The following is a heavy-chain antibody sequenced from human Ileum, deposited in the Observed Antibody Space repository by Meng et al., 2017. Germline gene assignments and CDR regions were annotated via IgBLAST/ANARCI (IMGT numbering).Heavy chain of an antibody. CDR2: MSFDGSKI. CDR3: AFGVCGSNCYYLES. CDR1: GFTFSSYG. Sequence: QVQLVESGGVVVQLGVSLRLSCAASGFTFSSYGLHWVRQAPGKGLEWVALMSFDGSKIFYGDSVKGRFTISRDNSKNTLYLQMNSLRAEDTAVYYCAFGVCGSNCYYLESWGQGTLVTVSS. D-gene: IGHD3-22*01. J-gene: IGHJ4*02. V-gene: IGHV3-30*03.